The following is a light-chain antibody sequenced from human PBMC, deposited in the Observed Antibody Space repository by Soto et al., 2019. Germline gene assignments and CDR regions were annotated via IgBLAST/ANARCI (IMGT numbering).Light chain of an antibody. CDR3: SSYAGSNNLGV. Sequence: QSALTQPPSASGSPGQSVTISCTGTTSDVGGYNYVSWYQQHPGKAPKLMIYEVSKRPSGVPDRFSGSKSGNTASLTASGRQDEDEADYYCSSYAGSNNLGVFGTGTKVTVL. J-gene: IGLJ1*01. CDR1: TSDVGGYNY. V-gene: IGLV2-8*01. CDR2: EVS.